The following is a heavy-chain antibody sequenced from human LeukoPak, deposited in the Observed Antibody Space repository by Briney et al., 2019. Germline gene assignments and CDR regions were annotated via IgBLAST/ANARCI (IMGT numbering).Heavy chain of an antibody. D-gene: IGHD6-19*01. CDR1: GYSFTSYW. J-gene: IGHJ5*02. CDR3: ARHRNEYSSGWERDNWFDP. V-gene: IGHV5-51*01. CDR2: IYSGDSDT. Sequence: GESLKISCKGSGYSFTSYWIGWVRQMPGKGLEWMGIIYSGDSDTRYSPSFQGQVTISADKSISTAYLQWSSLKASDTAMYYCARHRNEYSSGWERDNWFDPWGQGTLVTVSS.